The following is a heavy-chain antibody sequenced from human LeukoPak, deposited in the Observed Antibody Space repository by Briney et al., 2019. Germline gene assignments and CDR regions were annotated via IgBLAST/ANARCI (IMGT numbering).Heavy chain of an antibody. CDR2: IYHSGST. Sequence: SQTLSLTCTVSGGSISSGSYYWSRIRQPPGKGLEWIGYIYHSGSTYYNPSLKSRVTISVDRSKNQFSLKLSSVTAADTAVYYCARVPQRYCSGGSCSYYFDYWGQGTLVTVSS. J-gene: IGHJ4*02. V-gene: IGHV4-30-2*01. D-gene: IGHD2-15*01. CDR3: ARVPQRYCSGGSCSYYFDY. CDR1: GGSISSGSYY.